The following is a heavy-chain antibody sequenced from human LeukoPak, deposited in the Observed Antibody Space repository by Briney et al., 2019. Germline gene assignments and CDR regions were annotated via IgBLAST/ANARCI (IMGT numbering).Heavy chain of an antibody. V-gene: IGHV1-69*05. CDR2: IIPIFGTA. D-gene: IGHD6-6*01. J-gene: IGHJ6*03. CDR1: GGTFSSYA. Sequence: GASVKVSCKASGGTFSSYAISWVRQAPGQGLEWMGGIIPIFGTANYAQKFQGRVTITTDESTSTAYMELSSLRSEDTAVYYCARGAWSSSGGLHYYYYMDVWGKGTTATVSS. CDR3: ARGAWSSSGGLHYYYYMDV.